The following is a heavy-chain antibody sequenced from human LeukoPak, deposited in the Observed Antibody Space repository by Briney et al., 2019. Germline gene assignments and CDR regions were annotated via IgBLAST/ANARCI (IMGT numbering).Heavy chain of an antibody. CDR2: INHSGST. D-gene: IGHD1-7*01. Sequence: PSETLSLTCAVYGGSFSGYYWSWIRQPPGKGLEWIGEINHSGSTNYNPSLKSRVTISVDTSKNQFSLRLSSVTAADTAVYYCARDRGGSDWNYHFDLWGQGTLVTVSS. CDR3: ARDRGGSDWNYHFDL. CDR1: GGSFSGYY. J-gene: IGHJ4*02. V-gene: IGHV4-34*01.